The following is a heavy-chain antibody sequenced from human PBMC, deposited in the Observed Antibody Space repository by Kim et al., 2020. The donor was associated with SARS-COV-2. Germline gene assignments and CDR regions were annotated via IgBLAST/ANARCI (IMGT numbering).Heavy chain of an antibody. CDR2: ISAYSGNT. CDR1: GYTFSSYG. CDR3: ARPGYSGPYGMDV. D-gene: IGHD5-12*01. J-gene: IGHJ6*02. V-gene: IGHV1-18*01. Sequence: ASVKVSCKASGYTFSSYGISWVRQAPGQGLEWLGWISAYSGNTNYAQKLQGRVTMTTDTATSTAYMELRSLRSDDTAVYYCARPGYSGPYGMDVWGQGTTVTVSS.